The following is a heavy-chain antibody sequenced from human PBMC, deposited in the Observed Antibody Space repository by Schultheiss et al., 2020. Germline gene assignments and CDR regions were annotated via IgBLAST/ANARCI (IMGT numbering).Heavy chain of an antibody. CDR3: TRARGDSSGWYVGYFDY. V-gene: IGHV3-49*04. D-gene: IGHD6-19*01. Sequence: GGSLRLSCVASGFTFGDYAMSWVRQAPGKGLEWVGFIRSKAYGGTTEYAASVKGRFTISRDDSKSIAYLQMNSLKTEDTAVYYCTRARGDSSGWYVGYFDYWGQGTLVTVSS. CDR1: GFTFGDYA. CDR2: IRSKAYGGTT. J-gene: IGHJ4*02.